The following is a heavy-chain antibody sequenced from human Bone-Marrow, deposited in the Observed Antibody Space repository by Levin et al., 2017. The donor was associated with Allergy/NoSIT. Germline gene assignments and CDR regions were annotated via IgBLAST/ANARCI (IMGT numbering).Heavy chain of an antibody. CDR2: ISFDGSRK. V-gene: IGHV3-30*04. CDR3: ATDKTALFKNYFAVDS. CDR1: GFSFDNYA. J-gene: IGHJ6*02. Sequence: GESLKISCSASGFSFDNYAMHWVRQAPGKGLEWLALISFDGSRKYYAESLAGRFRISRDNSMNTLDLTMNSLRPEDTARYCCATDKTALFKNYFAVDSWGQGTTVTVSS. D-gene: IGHD3-9*01.